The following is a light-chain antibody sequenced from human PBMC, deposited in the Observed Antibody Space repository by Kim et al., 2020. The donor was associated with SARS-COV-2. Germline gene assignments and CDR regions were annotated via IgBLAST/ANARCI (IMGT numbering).Light chain of an antibody. CDR3: NSRDSSGNNLV. CDR1: SLRSYY. V-gene: IGLV3-19*01. J-gene: IGLJ1*01. Sequence: SSELTQDPAVSVALGQTVRITCQGDSLRSYYASWYQQKPGQAPVLVIYGKNNRPSGIPDRFSGPSPGNTASLTITGAQAEDEADYYCNSRDSSGNNLVFG. CDR2: GKN.